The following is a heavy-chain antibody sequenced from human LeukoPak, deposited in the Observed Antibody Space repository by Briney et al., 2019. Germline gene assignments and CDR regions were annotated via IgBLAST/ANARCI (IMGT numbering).Heavy chain of an antibody. D-gene: IGHD2-15*01. Sequence: GESLRLSCAASGFTVSSNCMSWVRQAPGKGLEWVSFIYSGGSTYYEDSVKGRFTISRDNARNTLYLQMNSLRAEDTAVYYCARDLAGSRDKWGQGTLVTASS. J-gene: IGHJ4*02. V-gene: IGHV3-53*01. CDR2: IYSGGST. CDR3: ARDLAGSRDK. CDR1: GFTVSSNC.